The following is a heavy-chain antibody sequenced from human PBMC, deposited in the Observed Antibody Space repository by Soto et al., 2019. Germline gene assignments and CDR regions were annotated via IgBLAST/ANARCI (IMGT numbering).Heavy chain of an antibody. CDR3: AKVHSSGWALFDY. CDR1: GFTFSSYA. Sequence: GESLKISCAASGFTFSSYAMSWVRQAPGKGLEWVSAISGSGGSTYYADSVKGRFTISRDNSKNTLYLQMNSLRAEDTAVYYCAKVHSSGWALFDYWGQGTLVTVSS. D-gene: IGHD6-19*01. V-gene: IGHV3-23*01. CDR2: ISGSGGST. J-gene: IGHJ4*02.